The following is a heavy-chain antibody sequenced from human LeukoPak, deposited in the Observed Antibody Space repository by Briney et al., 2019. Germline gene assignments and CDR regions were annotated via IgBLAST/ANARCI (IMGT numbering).Heavy chain of an antibody. CDR1: GFTLSDYY. V-gene: IGHV3-11*04. CDR2: ISSSSSTI. CDR3: ARVPHQWVASGGGYFDY. J-gene: IGHJ4*02. Sequence: GGSLRLSCAASGFTLSDYYMSWIRQAPGKGLEWVSYISSSSSTIYYADSVKGRFTISRDNAKNSLYLQMNSLRAEDTAVYYCARVPHQWVASGGGYFDYWGQGTLVTVSS. D-gene: IGHD6-19*01.